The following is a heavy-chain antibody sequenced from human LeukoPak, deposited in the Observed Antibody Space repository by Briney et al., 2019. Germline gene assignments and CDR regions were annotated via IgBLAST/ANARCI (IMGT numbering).Heavy chain of an antibody. J-gene: IGHJ4*02. Sequence: GGSLRLSCAASGFTFDDYGMSWVRQAPGKGLEWVSGINWNGGSAGYADSVRGRFTISRDNAKNSLYLQMNSLRAEDTALYYCARDGSSGNYFDYWGQGTLVTVSS. D-gene: IGHD2-15*01. V-gene: IGHV3-20*04. CDR1: GFTFDDYG. CDR3: ARDGSSGNYFDY. CDR2: INWNGGSA.